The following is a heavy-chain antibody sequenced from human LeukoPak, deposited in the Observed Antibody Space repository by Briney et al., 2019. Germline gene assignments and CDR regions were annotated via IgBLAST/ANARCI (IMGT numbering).Heavy chain of an antibody. Sequence: SETLSLTCTASGGSISSGSYYWSWIRQPAGKGLEWIGRIYTSGSTNYNPSLKRRVTISVDTSKNQFSLKLSSVTAADTAVYYCARDLSRDTAMDLFDYWGQGTLVTVSS. CDR3: ARDLSRDTAMDLFDY. CDR1: GGSISSGSYY. J-gene: IGHJ4*02. D-gene: IGHD5-18*01. CDR2: IYTSGST. V-gene: IGHV4-61*02.